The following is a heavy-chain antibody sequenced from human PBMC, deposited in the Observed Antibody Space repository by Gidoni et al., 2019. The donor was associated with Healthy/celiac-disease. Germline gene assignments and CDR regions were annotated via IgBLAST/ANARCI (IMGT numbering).Heavy chain of an antibody. CDR2: SSSSSSTI. D-gene: IGHD5-12*01. J-gene: IGHJ4*02. Sequence: EVQLVESGGGLVQPGASLRLSRAASGFTFSSYSMNWVRQAPGKGLEWVSYSSSSSSTIYYADSVKGRFTISRDNAKNSLYLQMNSRRAEDTAVYYCARVPVDIVATPAYWGQGTLVTVSS. CDR1: GFTFSSYS. V-gene: IGHV3-48*01. CDR3: ARVPVDIVATPAY.